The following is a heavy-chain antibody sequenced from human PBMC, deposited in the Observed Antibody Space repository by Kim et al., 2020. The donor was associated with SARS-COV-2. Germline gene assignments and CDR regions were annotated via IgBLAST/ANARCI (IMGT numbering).Heavy chain of an antibody. J-gene: IGHJ6*02. CDR2: IKSKTDGGTT. CDR1: GFTFSNAW. D-gene: IGHD2-8*01. V-gene: IGHV3-15*01. Sequence: GGSLRLSCAASGFTFSNAWMSWVRQAPGKGLEWVGRIKSKTDGGTTDYAAPVKGRFTISRDDSKNTLYLQMNSLKTEDTAVYYCTTDIVLMVYAGDYYYGMDVWGRGTTVTVSS. CDR3: TTDIVLMVYAGDYYYGMDV.